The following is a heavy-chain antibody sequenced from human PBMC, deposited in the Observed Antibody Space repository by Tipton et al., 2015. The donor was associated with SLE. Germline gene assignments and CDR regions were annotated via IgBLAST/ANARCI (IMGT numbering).Heavy chain of an antibody. CDR1: GGSISSYY. CDR3: ARVMVYAQRPDAFDI. V-gene: IGHV4-4*07. D-gene: IGHD2-8*01. Sequence: TLSLTCTVSGGSISSYYWSWIRQPAGKGLEWIGRIYTSGSTNYNPSLKSRVTISVDTSKNQFSLKLSSVTAADTAVYYCARVMVYAQRPDAFDIWGQGTMVTVSS. J-gene: IGHJ3*02. CDR2: IYTSGST.